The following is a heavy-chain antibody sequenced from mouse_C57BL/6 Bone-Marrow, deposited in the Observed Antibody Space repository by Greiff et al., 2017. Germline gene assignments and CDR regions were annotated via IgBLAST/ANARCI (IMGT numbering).Heavy chain of an antibody. J-gene: IGHJ3*01. CDR2: ISSGSSTI. CDR3: ARRYYGSSWGFAY. D-gene: IGHD1-1*01. V-gene: IGHV5-17*01. Sequence: DVKLQESGGGLVKPGGSLKLSCAASGFTFSDYGMHWVRQAPEKGLEWVAYISSGSSTIYYADTVKGRFTISRDNAKNTLFLQMTSLRSEDTAMYYCARRYYGSSWGFAYWGQGTLVTVSA. CDR1: GFTFSDYG.